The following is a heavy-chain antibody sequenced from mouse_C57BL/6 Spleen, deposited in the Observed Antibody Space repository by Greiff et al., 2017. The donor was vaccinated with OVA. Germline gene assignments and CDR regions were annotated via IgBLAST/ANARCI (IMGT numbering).Heavy chain of an antibody. CDR1: GYTFTDYY. CDR2: IYPGSGNT. Sequence: VQLQQSGAELVRPGASVKLSCKASGYTFTDYYINWVKQRPGQGLEWIARIYPGSGNTYYNEKFKGKATLTAEKSSSTAYMQLSSLTSEDSAVYFCARGGITTVVEDYYAMDYWGQGTSVTVSS. D-gene: IGHD1-1*01. J-gene: IGHJ4*01. V-gene: IGHV1-76*01. CDR3: ARGGITTVVEDYYAMDY.